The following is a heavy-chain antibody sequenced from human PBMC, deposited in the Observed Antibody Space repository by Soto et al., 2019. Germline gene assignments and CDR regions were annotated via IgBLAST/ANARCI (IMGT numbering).Heavy chain of an antibody. CDR3: ARRKHQLARDYYYYGMDV. V-gene: IGHV1-18*04. D-gene: IGHD6-13*01. J-gene: IGHJ6*02. Sequence: ASVKVSCKASGYTFTSYGISWVRQAPGQGLEWMGWISAYNGNTNYAQKLQGRVTMTTDTSTSTAYMELRSLRSDDTAVYYCARRKHQLARDYYYYGMDVWGQGTTVTVSS. CDR1: GYTFTSYG. CDR2: ISAYNGNT.